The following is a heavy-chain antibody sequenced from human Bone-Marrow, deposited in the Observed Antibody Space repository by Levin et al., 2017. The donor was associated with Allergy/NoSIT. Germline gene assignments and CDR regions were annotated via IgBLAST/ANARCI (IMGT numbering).Heavy chain of an antibody. CDR2: IYYSGST. CDR1: GGSISSSSYY. D-gene: IGHD4-17*01. Sequence: SETLSLTCTVSGGSISSSSYYWGWIRQPPGKGLEWIGSIYYSGSTYYNPSLKSRVTISVDTSKNQFSLKLSSVTAADTAVYYCARDPPRNYGDYARGFDPWGQGTLVTVSS. V-gene: IGHV4-39*07. J-gene: IGHJ5*02. CDR3: ARDPPRNYGDYARGFDP.